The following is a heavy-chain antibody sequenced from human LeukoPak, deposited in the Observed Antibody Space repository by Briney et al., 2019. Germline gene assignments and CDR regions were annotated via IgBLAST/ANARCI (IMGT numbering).Heavy chain of an antibody. J-gene: IGHJ4*02. CDR2: ISGSGGST. Sequence: PGGTLRLSCAASGFTFSSYGMSWVRQAPGKGLEWVSAISGSGGSTYYADSVKGRFTISRDNSKNTLYLQMNSLRAEDTAVYYCAKAPDPTDPRVATIPALPDYWGQGTLVTVSS. CDR1: GFTFSSYG. CDR3: AKAPDPTDPRVATIPALPDY. D-gene: IGHD5-12*01. V-gene: IGHV3-23*01.